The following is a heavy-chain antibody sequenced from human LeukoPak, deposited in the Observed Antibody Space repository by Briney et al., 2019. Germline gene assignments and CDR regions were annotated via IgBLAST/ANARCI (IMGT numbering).Heavy chain of an antibody. CDR1: GFTFSSYA. CDR2: ISSNGGTT. V-gene: IGHV3-64*02. Sequence: GGSLRLSCAASGFTFSSYAMHWVRLSPGKGLEYVSGISSNGGTTSYADSVQGRFTISRDNSKNTLYLQMGSLRGEAMAVYYCAKVGSGWPGYYFDYWGQGTLVTVSS. CDR3: AKVGSGWPGYYFDY. J-gene: IGHJ4*02. D-gene: IGHD6-19*01.